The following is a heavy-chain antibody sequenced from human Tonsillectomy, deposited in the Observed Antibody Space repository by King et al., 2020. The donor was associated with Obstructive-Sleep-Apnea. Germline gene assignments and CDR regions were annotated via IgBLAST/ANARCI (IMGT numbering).Heavy chain of an antibody. Sequence: QLVESGGGLVQPGGSLRLSCAASGFTFSSYSMNWVRQAPGKGLEWVSYISSSSSTIYYADSVKGRFTISRDNAKNSLYLQMNSLRAEDTAVYYCARVPDYDYVCGSYLSDAFDIWGQGTMVTVSS. CDR1: GFTFSSYS. D-gene: IGHD3-16*02. J-gene: IGHJ3*02. CDR3: ARVPDYDYVCGSYLSDAFDI. CDR2: ISSSSSTI. V-gene: IGHV3-48*04.